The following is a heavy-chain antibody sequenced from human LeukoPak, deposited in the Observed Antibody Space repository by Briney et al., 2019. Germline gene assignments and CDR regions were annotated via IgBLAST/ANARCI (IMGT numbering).Heavy chain of an antibody. CDR2: IYYSGST. J-gene: IGHJ3*02. V-gene: IGHV4-39*01. CDR1: GGSISSSSYY. CDR3: AKTSEDIVVVPAALYFDAFDI. D-gene: IGHD2-2*01. Sequence: PSETLSLTCTVSGGSISSSSYYWGWIRQPPGKGLEWIGSIYYSGSTYYNPSLKSRVTISVDTSKNQFSLKLSSVTAADTAVYYCAKTSEDIVVVPAALYFDAFDIWGQGTMVTVSS.